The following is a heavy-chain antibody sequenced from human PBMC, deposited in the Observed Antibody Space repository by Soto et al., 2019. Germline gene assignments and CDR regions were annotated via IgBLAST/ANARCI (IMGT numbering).Heavy chain of an antibody. CDR1: GFTFKNYN. CDR2: IGGSDTFT. V-gene: IGHV3-21*02. D-gene: IGHD3-10*01. Sequence: EVQLVESGGGLVKPGESLRLSCVASGFTFKNYNMNWVRQAPGRGLEWVSSIGGSDTFTYYADSVKGRFTISRDNAKSSLFLQMNSLRVEETAVYFCVRDGSLLRITRWGQGTLVTVSS. J-gene: IGHJ4*02. CDR3: VRDGSLLRITR.